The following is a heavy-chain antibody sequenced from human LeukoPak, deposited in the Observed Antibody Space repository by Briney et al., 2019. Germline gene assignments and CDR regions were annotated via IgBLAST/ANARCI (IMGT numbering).Heavy chain of an antibody. CDR2: INHSGST. V-gene: IGHV4-34*01. D-gene: IGHD3-10*01. CDR1: GGSFSGYY. J-gene: IGHJ4*02. CDR3: ARRSSYYGSGSYYNV. Sequence: SETLSLTCAVYGGSFSGYYWSWIRQPPGKGLEWIGEINHSGSTNYNPSLKSRVTISVDTSKNQFSLKLSSVTAADTAVYYCARRSSYYGSGSYYNVWGQGTLVTVSS.